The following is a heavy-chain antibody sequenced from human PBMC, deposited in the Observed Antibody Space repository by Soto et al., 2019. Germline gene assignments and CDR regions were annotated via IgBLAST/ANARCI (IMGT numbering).Heavy chain of an antibody. CDR2: INAGNGNT. D-gene: IGHD1-7*01. CDR1: GYTFTSYA. Sequence: GALMKVSCKASGYTFTSYAMHWVRPAPGQRLEWMGWINAGNGNTKYSQKFQGRVTITRDTSASTAYMELSSLRSEDTAVYYCARISGNWNSGDFDYWGQGTLVTVSS. V-gene: IGHV1-3*01. CDR3: ARISGNWNSGDFDY. J-gene: IGHJ4*02.